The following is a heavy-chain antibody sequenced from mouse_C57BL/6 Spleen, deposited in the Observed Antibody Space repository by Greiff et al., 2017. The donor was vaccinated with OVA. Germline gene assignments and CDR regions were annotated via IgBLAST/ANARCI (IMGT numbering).Heavy chain of an antibody. CDR3: ARSPSYYGSSSYYFDY. CDR1: GYTFTSYW. D-gene: IGHD1-1*01. Sequence: QVQLQQPGAELVKPGASVKLSCKASGYTFTSYWMQWVKQRPGQGLEWIGEIDPSDSYTNYNQKFKGKATVTVDTSSSTAYMQLSSLTSEDSAVYYCARSPSYYGSSSYYFDYWGQGTTLTVSS. J-gene: IGHJ2*01. CDR2: IDPSDSYT. V-gene: IGHV1-50*01.